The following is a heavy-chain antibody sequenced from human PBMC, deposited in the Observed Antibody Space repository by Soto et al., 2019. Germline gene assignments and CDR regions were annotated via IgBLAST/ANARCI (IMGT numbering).Heavy chain of an antibody. V-gene: IGHV3-33*01. Sequence: PGGSLRLSCAASGFTFSSYCMHWVRQAPGKGLGWVAVIWYDGSNEYYVDSVKGRFTISRDNSKNTVYLQMNTLRDEDTAVYYCASLADSSSSRGDRGFDIWGQGTTVTVSS. CDR1: GFTFSSYC. CDR3: ASLADSSSSRGDRGFDI. J-gene: IGHJ3*02. CDR2: IWYDGSNE. D-gene: IGHD6-6*01.